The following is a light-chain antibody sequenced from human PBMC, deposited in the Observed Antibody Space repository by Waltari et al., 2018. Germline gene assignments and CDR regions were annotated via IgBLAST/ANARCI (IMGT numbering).Light chain of an antibody. CDR1: QCVSNY. Sequence: DIVLTQSPAPLSLSPGERATLSCRASQCVSNYLAWYQQKPGQAPRLLIYDTSNRATGIPARFSGSGFGTDFTLTITSLEPEDFAVYYCQQRRTWPLTFGGGTKVEIK. CDR3: QQRRTWPLT. J-gene: IGKJ4*01. V-gene: IGKV3-11*01. CDR2: DTS.